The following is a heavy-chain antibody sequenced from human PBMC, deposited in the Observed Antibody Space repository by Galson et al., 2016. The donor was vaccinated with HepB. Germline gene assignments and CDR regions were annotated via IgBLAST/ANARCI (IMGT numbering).Heavy chain of an antibody. CDR2: ISYDGTSK. Sequence: SLRLSCAASGFTFNNHAMHWVRQAPGKGLEWVSVISYDGTSKYYADSMKSRVTISRDNSKNTLYLEIISLRPEDTAIYYCARGTLSIFGWFDPWGQGTPVTVSS. V-gene: IGHV3-30*04. J-gene: IGHJ5*02. CDR1: GFTFNNHA. D-gene: IGHD3-3*01. CDR3: ARGTLSIFGWFDP.